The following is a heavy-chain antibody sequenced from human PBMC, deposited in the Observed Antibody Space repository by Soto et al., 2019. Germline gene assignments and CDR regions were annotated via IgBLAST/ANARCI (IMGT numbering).Heavy chain of an antibody. V-gene: IGHV4-31*02. CDR1: GGFIRRGAYY. CDR3: ARERCSTGCPMEV. Sequence: PAETLLDTKPVSGGFIRRGAYYCGWIRQHPGKVLEWIGYIYHIGSTYYNPSLKSRVTISVDTSEKQFYMRLSSVTAADTAIYYCARERCSTGCPMEVWGQGATVT. CDR2: IYHIGST. D-gene: IGHD2-2*01. J-gene: IGHJ6*02.